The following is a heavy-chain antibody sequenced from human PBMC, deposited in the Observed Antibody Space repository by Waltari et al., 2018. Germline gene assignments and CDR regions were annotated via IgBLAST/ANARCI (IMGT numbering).Heavy chain of an antibody. CDR2: IIPFFGSP. J-gene: IGHJ4*02. Sequence: QVQLLQSGAEVKKPGSSVKLSCQASGGTFSTYGISWVRQAPGQRLEWMGKIIPFFGSPDYAENFQGRITITADKSTTTTYLELSSLRSDDTAVYYCARIPYYYDKAPLDSWGQGTPVTVSS. CDR1: GGTFSTYG. CDR3: ARIPYYYDKAPLDS. D-gene: IGHD3-22*01. V-gene: IGHV1-69*06.